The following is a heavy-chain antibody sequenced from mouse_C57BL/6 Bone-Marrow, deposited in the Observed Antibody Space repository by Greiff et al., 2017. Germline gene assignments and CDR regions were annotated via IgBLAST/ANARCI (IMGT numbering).Heavy chain of an antibody. V-gene: IGHV1-58*01. CDR2: IYLGNGYT. D-gene: IGHD2-4*01. CDR3: ARRGEYDYGNAMDY. Sequence: EVQLQQSGAELVRPGSSVKMSCKTSGYTFTSYGINWVKQRPGQGLEWIGYIYLGNGYTEYNEKFKGKATLTSDTSSSTAYMQLSSLTSEDSAIYVCARRGEYDYGNAMDYWGQGTSVTVSS. CDR1: GYTFTSYG. J-gene: IGHJ4*01.